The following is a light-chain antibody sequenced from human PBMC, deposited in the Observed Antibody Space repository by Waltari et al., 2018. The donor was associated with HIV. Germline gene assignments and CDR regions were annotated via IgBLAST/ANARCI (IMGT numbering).Light chain of an antibody. V-gene: IGKV1-27*01. CDR2: AAS. J-gene: IGKJ1*01. CDR3: QKYDSVPWA. CDR1: QAIVNS. Sequence: DIQMTQSPSSMSASVGDRVTITCRASQAIVNSLAWYQQRPGKVPKLLIFAASSLRSGVPSRFSGSGSGTDFTLTISSLQPEDVATYYCQKYDSVPWAFGQGTTVEV.